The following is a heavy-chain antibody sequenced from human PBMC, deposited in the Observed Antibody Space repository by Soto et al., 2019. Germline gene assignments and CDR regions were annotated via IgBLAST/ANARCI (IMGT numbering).Heavy chain of an antibody. D-gene: IGHD3-16*01. J-gene: IGHJ5*02. CDR3: AGGSTGAYDP. CDR1: GGSINTRY. V-gene: IGHV4-59*11. CDR2: IYYSGTT. Sequence: QVQLQASGPGLLKPSETLSLTCTVSGGSINTRYWSWIRQSPGQGLEWIGYIYYSGTTDYNPSLKSRVTRSVDTSRIQFSLTLNSVTAAATAVYYCAGGSTGAYDPWGRGILVTFS.